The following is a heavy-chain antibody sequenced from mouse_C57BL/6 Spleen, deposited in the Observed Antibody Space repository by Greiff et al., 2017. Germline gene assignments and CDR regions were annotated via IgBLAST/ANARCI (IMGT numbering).Heavy chain of an antibody. Sequence: QVQLQQPGAELVMPGASVKLSCKASGYTFTSYWMHWVKQRPGQGLEWIGEIDPSDSYTNYNQKFKGKSTLTVDKSSSTAYMQLSSLTSEDSAVYDCARYDGSALFDDWGQGTTLTVSS. J-gene: IGHJ2*01. V-gene: IGHV1-69*01. CDR2: IDPSDSYT. CDR1: GYTFTSYW. CDR3: ARYDGSALFDD. D-gene: IGHD1-1*01.